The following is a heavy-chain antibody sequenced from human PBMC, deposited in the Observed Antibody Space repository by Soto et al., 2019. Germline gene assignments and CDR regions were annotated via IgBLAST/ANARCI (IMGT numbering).Heavy chain of an antibody. CDR1: GYTFTNYY. D-gene: IGHD3-10*01. V-gene: IGHV1-46*03. CDR3: ARVGVRGGIITDYYYCYGMDV. J-gene: IGHJ6*02. CDR2: INPSGGST. Sequence: ASVKVSCKASGYTFTNYYMHWVRQAPGQGLEWMGIINPSGGSTSYAQKFQGRVTMTRDTSTSTVYMELSSLRSEDTAVYYCARVGVRGGIITDYYYCYGMDVWGQGTTVTVSS.